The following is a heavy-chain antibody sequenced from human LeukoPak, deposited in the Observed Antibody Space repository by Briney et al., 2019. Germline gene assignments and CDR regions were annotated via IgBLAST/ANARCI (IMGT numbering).Heavy chain of an antibody. CDR2: INPNSGGT. Sequence: ASVKVSCKASGYTFTGYYMHWVRQAPGQGLEWMGWINPNSGGTNYAQKFQGRVTMTRDTSISTAYMELRSLRSDDTAVYYCARTEDSGCFDYWGQGTLVTVSS. D-gene: IGHD6-19*01. CDR3: ARTEDSGCFDY. V-gene: IGHV1-2*02. J-gene: IGHJ4*02. CDR1: GYTFTGYY.